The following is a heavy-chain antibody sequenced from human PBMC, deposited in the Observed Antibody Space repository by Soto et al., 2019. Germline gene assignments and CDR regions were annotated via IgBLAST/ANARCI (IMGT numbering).Heavy chain of an antibody. D-gene: IGHD3-10*01. CDR3: VSPHSESSNALDL. V-gene: IGHV3-30*04. CDR1: GFSFSHYA. Sequence: LRLSCAASGFSFSHYAMHWVRQPPGKGLEWVALISYDGENQYFTDSVRGRFTISRDNSKTAVYLEMNNLRLDDTATYYCVSPHSESSNALDLWGQGTLVTVS. CDR2: ISYDGENQ. J-gene: IGHJ5*02.